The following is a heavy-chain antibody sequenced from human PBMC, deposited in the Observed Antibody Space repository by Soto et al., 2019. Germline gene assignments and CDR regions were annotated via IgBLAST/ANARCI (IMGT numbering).Heavy chain of an antibody. CDR3: ARTWASSGYPRF. Sequence: EVQLVESGGGLVQPGGSLRLSCAASGFTFRSYWMYWVRQAPGKGPVWVSRINSDASSTSYADSVKGRFTTSRDNAKNTLYLQMNSLRAEDTAIYYCARTWASSGYPRFWGQGTLVTVSS. J-gene: IGHJ4*02. CDR1: GFTFRSYW. CDR2: INSDASST. D-gene: IGHD3-22*01. V-gene: IGHV3-74*01.